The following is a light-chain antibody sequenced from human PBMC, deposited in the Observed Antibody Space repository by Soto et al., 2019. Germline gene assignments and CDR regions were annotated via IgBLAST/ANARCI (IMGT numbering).Light chain of an antibody. J-gene: IGKJ2*01. CDR2: KVS. CDR3: MQGTHWPAYT. Sequence: DVVMTQSPLSLPVTLGQPASISCSSSQSLVFSDGNTYLSWIQQRPGQSPRRLIYKVSNRDSGVPDRFSGSGSGTDFTLKISRVEAEDVGVYYCMQGTHWPAYTFGQGTKLEIK. V-gene: IGKV2-30*01. CDR1: QSLVFSDGNTY.